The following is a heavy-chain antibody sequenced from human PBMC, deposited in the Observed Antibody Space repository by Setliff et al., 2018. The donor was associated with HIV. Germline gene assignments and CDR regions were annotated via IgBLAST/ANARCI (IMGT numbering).Heavy chain of an antibody. V-gene: IGHV4-4*07. CDR2: IYSSGRT. D-gene: IGHD3-3*01. CDR3: ARHVDGGLWNAYYYYGLDV. J-gene: IGHJ6*02. CDR1: GGSISNYY. Sequence: SETLSLTCTVSGGSISNYYWSWIRQPAEKGLEWIGRIYSSGRTNYNPSLKSRVTILIDTSTNQFSLKLSSVTASDTAVYYCARHVDGGLWNAYYYYGLDVWGQGTAVTVSS.